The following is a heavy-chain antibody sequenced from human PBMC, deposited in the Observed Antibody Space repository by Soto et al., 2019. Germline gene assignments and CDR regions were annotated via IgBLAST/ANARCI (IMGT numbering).Heavy chain of an antibody. CDR3: ARESEDLTSNFDY. CDR2: ISSTTNYI. V-gene: IGHV3-21*01. CDR1: GFTFSRYS. Sequence: PGGSLRLSCAASGFTFSRYSMNWVRQAPGKGLDWVSSISSTTNYIYYADPTKGRFTVSRDNAKNSVYLDMSSLSAEDAAVYYCARESEDLTSNFDYWGQGTLVTVSS. J-gene: IGHJ4*02.